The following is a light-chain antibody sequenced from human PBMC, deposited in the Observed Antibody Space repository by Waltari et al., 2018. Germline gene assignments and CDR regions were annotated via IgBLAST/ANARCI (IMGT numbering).Light chain of an antibody. J-gene: IGKJ4*01. V-gene: IGKV3-11*01. CDR3: QQRSNWQVT. CDR2: DAS. Sequence: EIVLTQSPATLSLSPGERATLSCRASQSVSSYLAWYQQKPGQAPRLLIYDASNRATGIPARFSGSGSVTDFTLTISSLEPEDFAVYYCQQRSNWQVTFGGGTKVEIK. CDR1: QSVSSY.